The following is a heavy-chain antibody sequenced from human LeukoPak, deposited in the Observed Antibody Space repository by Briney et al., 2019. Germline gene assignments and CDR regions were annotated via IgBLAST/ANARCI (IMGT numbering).Heavy chain of an antibody. CDR2: ISSSSTYI. CDR1: GFTFSSYS. CDR3: ATYGSRSYYYFDY. D-gene: IGHD3-10*01. Sequence: GGSLRLSCAASGFTFSSYSMNWVRQAPGKGLEWVSSISSSSTYIYYADSVKGRFTISRDNAKNSLYLQMNSPRAEDTAVYYCATYGSRSYYYFDYWGQGTLVTVSS. J-gene: IGHJ4*02. V-gene: IGHV3-21*01.